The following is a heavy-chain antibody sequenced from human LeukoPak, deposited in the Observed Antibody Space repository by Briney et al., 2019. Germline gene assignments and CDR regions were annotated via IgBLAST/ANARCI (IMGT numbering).Heavy chain of an antibody. Sequence: ASVKVSCKASGYTFTSYYMHWVRQAPGQGLEWMGWINPNSGGTNYAQKFQGRVTMTRDTSISTAYMELSRLRSDDTAVYYCARDWSVGEATDFDYWGQGTLVTVSS. CDR1: GYTFTSYY. CDR3: ARDWSVGEATDFDY. CDR2: INPNSGGT. V-gene: IGHV1-2*02. D-gene: IGHD1-26*01. J-gene: IGHJ4*02.